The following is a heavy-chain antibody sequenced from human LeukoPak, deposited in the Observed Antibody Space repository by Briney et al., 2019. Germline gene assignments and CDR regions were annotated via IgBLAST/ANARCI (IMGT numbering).Heavy chain of an antibody. D-gene: IGHD1-26*01. CDR1: GYTFTSYG. CDR2: ISAYNGNT. V-gene: IGHV1-18*01. CDR3: ARDRCIVGATGAEEFDY. Sequence: GASVKVSCQASGYTFTSYGISWVRQAPGQGLEWMGWISAYNGNTNYAQKLQSRVSMTTDTSTSRAYMELRSLRSDDTAVYYCARDRCIVGATGAEEFDYWGQGTLVTVSS. J-gene: IGHJ4*02.